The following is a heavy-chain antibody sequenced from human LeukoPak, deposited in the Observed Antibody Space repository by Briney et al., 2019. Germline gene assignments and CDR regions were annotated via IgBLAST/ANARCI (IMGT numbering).Heavy chain of an antibody. J-gene: IGHJ4*02. D-gene: IGHD5-18*01. CDR3: AKDLIHGAKDY. CDR1: GFTFSRYA. CDR2: ISGSDGST. V-gene: IGHV3-23*01. Sequence: GGSLRLSCAASGFTFSRYAMSWVRQAPGKGLEWVSAISGSDGSTYYADSVRGRFTISRDNSKNTLYLQMNSLRAEDTAVYYCAKDLIHGAKDYWGQGTLVTVSS.